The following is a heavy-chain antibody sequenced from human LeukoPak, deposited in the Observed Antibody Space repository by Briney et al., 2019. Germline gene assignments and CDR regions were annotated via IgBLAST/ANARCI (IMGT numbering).Heavy chain of an antibody. J-gene: IGHJ4*02. Sequence: SETLSLTCAVYGGSSSGYYWSWIRQPPGKGLEWIGEINHSGSTNYNPSLKSRVTISVDTSKNQFSLKLSSVTAADTAVFYCARLDWSGFYFDFWGQGTLVTVSS. CDR3: ARLDWSGFYFDF. CDR2: INHSGST. V-gene: IGHV4-34*01. D-gene: IGHD3-3*01. CDR1: GGSSSGYY.